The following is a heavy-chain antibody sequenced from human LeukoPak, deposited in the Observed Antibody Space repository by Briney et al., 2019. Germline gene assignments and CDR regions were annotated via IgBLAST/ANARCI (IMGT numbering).Heavy chain of an antibody. CDR3: AGYYSHTSGGFDY. CDR1: GFAFSSCG. D-gene: IGHD3-22*01. Sequence: VGSLRLSCAASGFAFSSCGLNWVRQAPGKGLEWVSYISSSSSTIYYADSMKGRFTISRDNAKNSLYLQMNSLRDEDTAVYYCAGYYSHTSGGFDYWGQGTLVTVSS. J-gene: IGHJ4*02. V-gene: IGHV3-48*02. CDR2: ISSSSSTI.